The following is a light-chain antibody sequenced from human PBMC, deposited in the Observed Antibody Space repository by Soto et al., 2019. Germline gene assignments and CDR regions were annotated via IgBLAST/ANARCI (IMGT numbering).Light chain of an antibody. CDR1: QSVLYSSNNKNY. CDR2: WAS. Sequence: DIVMTQSPDSLAVSLGERATINCKSSQSVLYSSNNKNYLAWYQQKAGQPPKLLIYWASTRQSGVPDRFSGSGSETDFTLTISSPQAEDVAIYYCQQYYNPPLTFGGGTKVEIK. CDR3: QQYYNPPLT. V-gene: IGKV4-1*01. J-gene: IGKJ4*02.